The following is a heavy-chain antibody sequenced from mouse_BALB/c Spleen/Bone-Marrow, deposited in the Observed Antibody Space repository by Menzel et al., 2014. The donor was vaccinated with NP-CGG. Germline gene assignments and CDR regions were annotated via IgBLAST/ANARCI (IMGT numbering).Heavy chain of an antibody. CDR3: ARDGYGRYFDV. CDR2: INPYNGGS. CDR1: GYSFTDYT. D-gene: IGHD2-2*01. Sequence: EVQLQQSGPELVKPGASMKISCKASGYSFTDYTMNWVRQSHGENLEWIGLINPYNGGSTYNQKFKGTATLTVDKSSSTAYMELLSLTSDDSAVYYCARDGYGRYFDVWGAGTTVTVSS. V-gene: IGHV1-18*01. J-gene: IGHJ1*01.